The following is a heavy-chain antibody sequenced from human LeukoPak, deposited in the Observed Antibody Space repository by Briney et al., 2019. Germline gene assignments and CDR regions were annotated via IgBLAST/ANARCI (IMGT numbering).Heavy chain of an antibody. CDR1: GYTFTSYY. D-gene: IGHD1-26*01. Sequence: GASVKVSCKASGYTFTSYYMHWVRQAPGQGLEWMGWINPNSGGTNYAQKFQGRVTMTRDTSISTAYMELSRLRSDDTAVYHCARGPHGGSYRYFDYWGQGTLVTVSS. J-gene: IGHJ4*02. CDR2: INPNSGGT. V-gene: IGHV1-2*02. CDR3: ARGPHGGSYRYFDY.